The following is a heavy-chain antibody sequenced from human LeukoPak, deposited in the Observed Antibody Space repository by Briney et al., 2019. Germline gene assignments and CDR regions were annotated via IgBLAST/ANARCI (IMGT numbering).Heavy chain of an antibody. CDR2: INPNSGGT. CDR3: ARLGVGPEVEGLFGGFRALDY. J-gene: IGHJ4*02. CDR1: GYTFTGYY. Sequence: RASVKVSCKASGYTFTGYYMHWVRQAPGQGLEWMGWINPNSGGTNYAQKFQGRVTMTRDRSISTAYMELSRLRSDDTAVYYCARLGVGPEVEGLFGGFRALDYWGQGTLVTVSS. V-gene: IGHV1-2*02. D-gene: IGHD3-16*01.